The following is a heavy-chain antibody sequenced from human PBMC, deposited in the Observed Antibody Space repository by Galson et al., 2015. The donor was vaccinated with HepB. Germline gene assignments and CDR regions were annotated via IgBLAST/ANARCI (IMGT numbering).Heavy chain of an antibody. CDR3: AHLYGSGTCFDY. CDR2: IYWDDDK. D-gene: IGHD3-10*01. CDR1: GFSLSTSGVG. V-gene: IGHV2-5*02. J-gene: IGHJ4*02. Sequence: PALVKPTQTLTLTCTFSGFSLSTSGVGVGWIRQPPGKALEWLALIYWDDDKRYSPSLKSRLTITKDTSKNQVVLTMTNMDPVDTATYYCAHLYGSGTCFDYWGQGTLVTVSS.